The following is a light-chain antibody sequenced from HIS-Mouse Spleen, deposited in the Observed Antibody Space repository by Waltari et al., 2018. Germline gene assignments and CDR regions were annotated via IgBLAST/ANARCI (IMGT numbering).Light chain of an antibody. CDR1: SSHVGGYNS. CDR2: DVS. Sequence: QSALTQPASVSGSPGQSITISCPGTSSHVGGYNSVSWYQQHPGKAPKLMIYDVSNRPSGVSNRFSGSKSGNTASLTISGLQAEDEADYYCCSYAGSYTGVFGTGTKVTVL. CDR3: CSYAGSYTGV. J-gene: IGLJ1*01. V-gene: IGLV2-14*03.